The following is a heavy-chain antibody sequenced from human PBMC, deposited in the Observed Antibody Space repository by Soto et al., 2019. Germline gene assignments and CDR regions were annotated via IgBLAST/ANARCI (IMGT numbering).Heavy chain of an antibody. CDR3: ARSLDYYYDSRVALAY. V-gene: IGHV4-34*01. CDR2: INHSGST. D-gene: IGHD3-22*01. J-gene: IGHJ4*02. CDR1: GGSFSGYY. Sequence: PSETLSLTCAVYGGSFSGYYWSWIRQPPGKGLEWIGEINHSGSTNYNPSLKSRVTISVDTSKNQFSLKLSSVTAAATAVYYCARSLDYYYDSRVALAYWGQGTLVTVSS.